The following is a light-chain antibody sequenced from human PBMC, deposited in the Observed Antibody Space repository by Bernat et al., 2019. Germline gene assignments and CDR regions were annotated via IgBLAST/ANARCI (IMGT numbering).Light chain of an antibody. CDR3: QQHGSSPWT. J-gene: IGKJ1*01. V-gene: IGKV3-20*01. Sequence: EIVLTQSPGTLSLSPGERATLSCRASQSVSSYLAWYQQRPGQAPRLLIYDASTRATGIPDRFSGSGSGTDFTLTISRLEPEDFAVYYCQQHGSSPWTFGQGTKVEIK. CDR1: QSVSSY. CDR2: DAS.